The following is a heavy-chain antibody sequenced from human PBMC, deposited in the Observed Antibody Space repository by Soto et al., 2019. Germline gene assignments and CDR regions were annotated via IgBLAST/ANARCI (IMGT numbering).Heavy chain of an antibody. V-gene: IGHV4-39*01. D-gene: IGHD3-22*01. CDR3: ARGRGTYYYDTTGYYY. CDR1: GGSINSSSYY. J-gene: IGHJ4*02. CDR2: IYFSGSA. Sequence: SETLSLTCTVSGGSINSSSYYWGWIRQPPGMRLEWIASIYFSGSAYYNPSLKSRVTISVDSSKNQFSLKLSSVTATATAVYYCARGRGTYYYDTTGYYYWGQGTLVTVSS.